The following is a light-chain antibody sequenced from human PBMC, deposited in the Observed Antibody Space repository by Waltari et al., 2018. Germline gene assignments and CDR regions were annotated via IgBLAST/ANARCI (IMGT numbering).Light chain of an antibody. Sequence: QSALTQPPSASGSPGQSVTISCTGTSSDIGGYNYVSWYQQHPGKAPKLMIYEVSKRPSGVPDRFSGSKSGNTASLTVSGLRPEDEADYYCSSYAGSNLWVFGGGTKLTVL. V-gene: IGLV2-8*01. CDR3: SSYAGSNLWV. CDR2: EVS. CDR1: SSDIGGYNY. J-gene: IGLJ3*02.